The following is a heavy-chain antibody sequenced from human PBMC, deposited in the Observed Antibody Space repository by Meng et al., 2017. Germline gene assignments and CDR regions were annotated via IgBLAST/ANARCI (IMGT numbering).Heavy chain of an antibody. CDR2: IYWDDDK. J-gene: IGHJ4*02. Sequence: QITLKASGPTLVKPTQTLTLTCTFSGFSLSTSGVGVGWIRQPPGKALEWLVLIYWDDDKRYSPSLKSRLTITKDTSKNQVVLTMTNMDPVDTATYYCARVTGITGTYWGQGTLVTVSS. CDR3: ARVTGITGTY. V-gene: IGHV2-5*02. CDR1: GFSLSTSGVG. D-gene: IGHD1-20*01.